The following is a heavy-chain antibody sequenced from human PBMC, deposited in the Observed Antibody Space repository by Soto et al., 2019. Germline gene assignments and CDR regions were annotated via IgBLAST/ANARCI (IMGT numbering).Heavy chain of an antibody. V-gene: IGHV1-2*04. D-gene: IGHD3-10*01. Sequence: ASVKVSCKASGYSFTGYYMHWVRQAPGQGLEWMGWINPNSGGTNYAQKFQGWVTMTRDTSISTAYMELSRLRSDDTAVYYCARGGSLWFGELSAYYYDKDVWGQGTTVTVSS. CDR1: GYSFTGYY. J-gene: IGHJ6*02. CDR3: ARGGSLWFGELSAYYYDKDV. CDR2: INPNSGGT.